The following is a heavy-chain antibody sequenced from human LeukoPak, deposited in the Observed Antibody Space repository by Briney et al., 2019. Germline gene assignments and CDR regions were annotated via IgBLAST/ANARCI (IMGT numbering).Heavy chain of an antibody. V-gene: IGHV1-69*05. J-gene: IGHJ6*03. CDR3: ARGGSSWLNYYYYMDV. Sequence: SVKVSCKASGGTFSSYAISWVRQAPGQGLEWMGGIIPIFGTANYAQKFQGRVTITTDESTSTAYMELSSLSSEDTAVYYCARGGSSWLNYYYYMDVWGKGTTVTVSS. D-gene: IGHD6-13*01. CDR1: GGTFSSYA. CDR2: IIPIFGTA.